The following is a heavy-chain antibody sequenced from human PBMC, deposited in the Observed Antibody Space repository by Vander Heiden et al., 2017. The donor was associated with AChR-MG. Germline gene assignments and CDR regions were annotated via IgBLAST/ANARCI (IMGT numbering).Heavy chain of an antibody. J-gene: IGHJ3*02. D-gene: IGHD3-10*01. Sequence: QVQLVQSGAEVKKPGASVKVSCKASGYTFTSYGISWLRQAPGQGLEWMGWISAYNGNTDYAQKLQGRVTMTTDTSTSTAYMELRSLRSDDTAVYYCARARNYYGSGGNAFDIWGQGTMVTVSS. CDR1: GYTFTSYG. V-gene: IGHV1-18*01. CDR2: ISAYNGNT. CDR3: ARARNYYGSGGNAFDI.